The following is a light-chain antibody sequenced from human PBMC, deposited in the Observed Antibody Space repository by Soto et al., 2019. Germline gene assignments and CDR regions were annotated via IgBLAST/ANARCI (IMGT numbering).Light chain of an antibody. CDR3: QQYYSSPTWT. J-gene: IGKJ1*01. Sequence: DIVMTQSPDSLALSLGERVTINCKSSQSVFYSSNNKNYIAWYQQKPGQPPKLLIYWASTRESGVPDRFSGSGSGTDFTLTISSLQAEDVAVYYCQQYYSSPTWTFGQGTKVEIK. V-gene: IGKV4-1*01. CDR1: QSVFYSSNNKNY. CDR2: WAS.